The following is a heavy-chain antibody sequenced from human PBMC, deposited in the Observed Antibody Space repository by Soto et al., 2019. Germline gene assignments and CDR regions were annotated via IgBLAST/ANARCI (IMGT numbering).Heavy chain of an antibody. Sequence: QVQLVESGGGVVQPGRSLRLSCAASGFTFSSYGMHWVRQAPGKGLEWVAVISYDGSNKYYADSVKGRFTISRDNSKNTLYLQMNSLRAEDMAVYYCAKPDYGDYPTLGYWGQGTLVTVSS. J-gene: IGHJ4*02. CDR2: ISYDGSNK. D-gene: IGHD4-17*01. V-gene: IGHV3-30*18. CDR3: AKPDYGDYPTLGY. CDR1: GFTFSSYG.